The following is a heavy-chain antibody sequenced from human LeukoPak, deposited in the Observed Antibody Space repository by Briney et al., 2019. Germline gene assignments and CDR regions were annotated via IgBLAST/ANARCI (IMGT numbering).Heavy chain of an antibody. CDR2: INPNSGGT. V-gene: IGHV1-2*02. CDR3: ATTPGLLRYFDWLLSKPTYYFDY. CDR1: GYTFTGYY. J-gene: IGHJ4*02. D-gene: IGHD3-9*01. Sequence: ASVKVSCKASGYTFTGYYMHWVRQAPGQGLEWMGWINPNSGGTNYAQKFQGRVTITADKSTSTAYMELSSLRSEDTAVYYCATTPGLLRYFDWLLSKPTYYFDYWGQGTLVTVSS.